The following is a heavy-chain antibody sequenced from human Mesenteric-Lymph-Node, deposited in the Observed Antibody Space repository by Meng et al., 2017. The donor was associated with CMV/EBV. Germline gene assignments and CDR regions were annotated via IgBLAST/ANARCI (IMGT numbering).Heavy chain of an antibody. Sequence: GGSLRLSCAASGFSFSTYALHWVRQTPGKGLEWVAIISHDGGNEYYADSVRGRFTISRDNSNNTLHLQMNSLRAEDTAVYYCARELGSTIFGVEGYWGQGTLVTVSS. CDR1: GFSFSTYA. CDR3: ARELGSTIFGVEGY. CDR2: ISHDGGNE. V-gene: IGHV3-30*04. D-gene: IGHD3-3*01. J-gene: IGHJ4*02.